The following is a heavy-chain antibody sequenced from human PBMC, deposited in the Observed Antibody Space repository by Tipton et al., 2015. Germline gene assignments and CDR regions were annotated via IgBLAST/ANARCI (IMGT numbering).Heavy chain of an antibody. Sequence: SLRLSCAASGFTFRSYEMNWVRQAPGKGLEWVAVIWFDGSEEYYADSVRGRFSISRDNSKNTLYLDMNRLRAEDTAVYYCAARDDYFDSSGHRVGIDYWGQGTLVTVSS. V-gene: IGHV3-33*03. D-gene: IGHD3-22*01. CDR3: AARDDYFDSSGHRVGIDY. CDR1: GFTFRSYE. J-gene: IGHJ4*02. CDR2: IWFDGSEE.